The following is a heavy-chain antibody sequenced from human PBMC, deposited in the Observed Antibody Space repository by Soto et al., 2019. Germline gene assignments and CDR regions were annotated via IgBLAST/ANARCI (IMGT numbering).Heavy chain of an antibody. J-gene: IGHJ4*02. CDR1: GGSISSSSPY. D-gene: IGHD6-13*01. CDR2: IYYTGIT. CDR3: ATGYGSSWYDY. V-gene: IGHV4-39*01. Sequence: QLQLHESGPGLVKPSETLSLTCGVSGGSISSSSPYWGWIRQPPGKGLQWIGNIYYTGITYFNPSLKSRVTISVDTSKKQFFLKLTSVTAADTAVYYCATGYGSSWYDYWGQGTLVTVAS.